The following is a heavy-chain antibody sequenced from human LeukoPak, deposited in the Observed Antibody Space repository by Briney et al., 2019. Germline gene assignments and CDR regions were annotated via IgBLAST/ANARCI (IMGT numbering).Heavy chain of an antibody. D-gene: IGHD6-13*01. Sequence: ASVKVSCRASGYTFTGYYMHWVRQAPGQGLEWMGWINPNSGGTNYAQKFQGRVTMTRDTSISTAYMELSRLRSDDTAVYYCARSQGSSWYYSYDYWGQGTLVTVSS. CDR2: INPNSGGT. J-gene: IGHJ4*02. CDR1: GYTFTGYY. CDR3: ARSQGSSWYYSYDY. V-gene: IGHV1-2*02.